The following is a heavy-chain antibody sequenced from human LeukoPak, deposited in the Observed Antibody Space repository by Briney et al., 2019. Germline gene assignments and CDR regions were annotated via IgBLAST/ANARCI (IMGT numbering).Heavy chain of an antibody. V-gene: IGHV3-20*04. CDR2: INWNGGST. CDR3: AREDWVPDCSGGSCYYMDV. D-gene: IGHD2-15*01. CDR1: GFTFDDYG. J-gene: IGHJ6*03. Sequence: PGGSLRLSCAASGFTFDDYGMSWVRQAPGKGLEWVSGINWNGGSTGYADSVKGRFTISRDNAKNSLYLQMNSLRAEDTALYCCAREDWVPDCSGGSCYYMDVWGKGTTVTVSS.